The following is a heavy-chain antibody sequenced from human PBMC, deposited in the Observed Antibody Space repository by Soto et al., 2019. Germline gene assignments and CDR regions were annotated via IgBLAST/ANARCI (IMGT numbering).Heavy chain of an antibody. Sequence: QITLKESGPTLVKPTQTLTLTCTFSGFSLSTSGVGVGWIRQPPGKALEWLALIYWDDDKRYSPSLKSRLTTPKDTSKNQVALTMTNTDPVDTATYYCAHRLAATGLFDYWGQGTLVTVSS. CDR1: GFSLSTSGVG. CDR2: IYWDDDK. CDR3: AHRLAATGLFDY. V-gene: IGHV2-5*02. D-gene: IGHD6-13*01. J-gene: IGHJ4*02.